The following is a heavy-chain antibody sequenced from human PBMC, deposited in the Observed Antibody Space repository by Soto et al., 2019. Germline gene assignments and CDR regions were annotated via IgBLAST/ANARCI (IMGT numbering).Heavy chain of an antibody. V-gene: IGHV3-7*01. J-gene: IGHJ3*01. Sequence: GSLRLSCAASGFTFSSYWMSWVRQAPGKGLEWVANIKQDGSEKYYVDSVKGRFTISRDNAKNSLYLQMNSLRAEDTAVYYCAIALGGSSGWYYPFWGQGTMVTVSS. CDR3: AIALGGSSGWYYPF. CDR1: GFTFSSYW. D-gene: IGHD6-19*01. CDR2: IKQDGSEK.